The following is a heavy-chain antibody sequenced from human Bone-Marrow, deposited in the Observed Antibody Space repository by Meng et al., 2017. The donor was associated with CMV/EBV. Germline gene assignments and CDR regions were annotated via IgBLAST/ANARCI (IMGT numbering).Heavy chain of an antibody. CDR3: ARDPSEYCSGGSCPIGGMDV. V-gene: IGHV1-69*10. Sequence: SVKVSCKASGGTFSSYAISWVRQAPGQGLEWMGGIIPILGIANYAQKFQGRVTITADKSTSTAYMELSSLRSEDTAVYYCARDPSEYCSGGSCPIGGMDVWGQGITVTASS. CDR2: IIPILGIA. D-gene: IGHD2-15*01. CDR1: GGTFSSYA. J-gene: IGHJ6*02.